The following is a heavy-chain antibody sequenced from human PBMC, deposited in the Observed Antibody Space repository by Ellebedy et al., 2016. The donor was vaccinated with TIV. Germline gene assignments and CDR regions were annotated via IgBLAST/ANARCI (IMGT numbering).Heavy chain of an antibody. CDR1: GFTFSDHH. CDR2: IRGKTYGGTT. CDR3: ARGNWYCDL. J-gene: IGHJ2*01. V-gene: IGHV3-72*01. Sequence: GESLKISCAASGFTFSDHHMDWVRQAPGKGLEWVGFIRGKTYGGTTEYAGSVKGRFSISRDDSKNSVYLHMNSLKPEDTAVYYCARGNWYCDLWGRGTLVTVSA.